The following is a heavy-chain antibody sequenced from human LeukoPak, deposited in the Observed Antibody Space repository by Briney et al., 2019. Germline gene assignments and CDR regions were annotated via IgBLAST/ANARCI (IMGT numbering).Heavy chain of an antibody. D-gene: IGHD1-26*01. CDR2: MNPNSGNT. J-gene: IGHJ4*02. Sequence: GAPVKVSCKASGYTFTSYDINWVRQATGQGLEWMGWMNPNSGNTGYAQKFQGRVTITRNTSISTAYMELSGLRSEDTAVYYCARASSGSYDATSGFVDYWGQGTLVTVSS. CDR1: GYTFTSYD. V-gene: IGHV1-8*03. CDR3: ARASSGSYDATSGFVDY.